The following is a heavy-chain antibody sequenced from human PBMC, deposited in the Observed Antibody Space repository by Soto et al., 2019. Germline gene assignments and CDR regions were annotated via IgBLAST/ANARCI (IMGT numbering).Heavy chain of an antibody. Sequence: PGGSLRLSCAATGFSFAGYALTWVRQAPGKGLEWLSAVSGGGASTYYADSVRGRFSISRDVSGNMIYLQLNRLTAGDTATYYCAKTQTFNGYYGGFDAWGKGTRVTGPS. V-gene: IGHV3-23*01. CDR3: AKTQTFNGYYGGFDA. CDR1: GFSFAGYA. CDR2: VSGGGAST. J-gene: IGHJ4*02. D-gene: IGHD3-3*01.